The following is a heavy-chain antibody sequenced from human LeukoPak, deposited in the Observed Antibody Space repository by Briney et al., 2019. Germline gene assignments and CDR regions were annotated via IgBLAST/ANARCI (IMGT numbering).Heavy chain of an antibody. CDR1: GFTFSSYM. J-gene: IGHJ3*02. D-gene: IGHD3-3*01. V-gene: IGHV3-21*01. CDR2: ISSGSSYI. Sequence: GGALRLSSAASGFTFSSYMVTWVRQAPGKGLDWVSSISSGSSYIYYEDSVKGRFTISRDNGKNSLYLQMSSLRAEDTAVYYCAIAVDSISGTGDTFDIRGQGTMVTVSS. CDR3: AIAVDSISGTGDTFDI.